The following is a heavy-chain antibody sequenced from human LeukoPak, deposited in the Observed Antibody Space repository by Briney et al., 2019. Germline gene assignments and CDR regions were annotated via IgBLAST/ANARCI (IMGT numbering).Heavy chain of an antibody. CDR3: AKLVTHFDY. J-gene: IGHJ4*02. CDR2: ISGSGGNT. Sequence: GGSLRLSCAVSGFTFRDAAMSWVRQAPGKGLEWVSSISGSGGNTYYADSVKGRFTISRDNSKNTLFMQMNSLRAEDTAVYYCAKLVTHFDYWGQGTLVTVSS. V-gene: IGHV3-23*01. D-gene: IGHD4-23*01. CDR1: GFTFRDAA.